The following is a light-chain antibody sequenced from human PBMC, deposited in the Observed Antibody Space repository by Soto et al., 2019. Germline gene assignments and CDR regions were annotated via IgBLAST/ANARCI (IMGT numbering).Light chain of an antibody. V-gene: IGKV3-20*01. Sequence: EVVLTQSPGTLSLSPGERATLSCRASEGVVSNYLAWYQQKRGQAPRLLFYGASSRATGVPDRFSGSGSGTDFTLTISRLEPEDSAVFYCQQYGSSPWTSGQGTRVEI. CDR3: QQYGSSPWT. CDR2: GAS. CDR1: EGVVSNY. J-gene: IGKJ1*01.